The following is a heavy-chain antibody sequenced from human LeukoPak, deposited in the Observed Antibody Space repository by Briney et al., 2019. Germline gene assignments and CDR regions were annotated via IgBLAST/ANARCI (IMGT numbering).Heavy chain of an antibody. V-gene: IGHV3-21*01. D-gene: IGHD4-17*01. Sequence: GGSLRLSCAASGFTFSSYSMNWVRQAPGKGLEWVSSISSSSYIYYADSVKGRFTISRDNAKNSLYLQMNSLRAEDTAVYYCARVPTVTKVAWYFDYWGQGTLVTVSS. J-gene: IGHJ4*02. CDR2: ISSSSYI. CDR3: ARVPTVTKVAWYFDY. CDR1: GFTFSSYS.